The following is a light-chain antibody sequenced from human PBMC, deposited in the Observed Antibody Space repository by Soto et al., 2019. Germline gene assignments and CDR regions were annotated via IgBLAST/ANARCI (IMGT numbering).Light chain of an antibody. CDR1: QSVSTF. CDR2: DVS. CDR3: QQRSNWPPT. V-gene: IGKV3-11*01. J-gene: IGKJ4*01. Sequence: EIVLTQSPATLSLAPGERATLSCRASQSVSTFSAWFQQKPGQAPGLLIYDVSNRAPGIPARFSGSGSGTNFTLTISSLEPEDFALYYCQQRSNWPPTFGGGTKVDIK.